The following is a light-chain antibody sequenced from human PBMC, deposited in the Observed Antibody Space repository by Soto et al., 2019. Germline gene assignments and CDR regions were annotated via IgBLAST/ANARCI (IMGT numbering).Light chain of an antibody. J-gene: IGKJ5*01. CDR2: DAS. CDR3: QQRSDWPPIT. Sequence: DIVLTQFPATLSLSPGERATLSCRASQSVGTYLAWYQHKPGQAPRLLIYDASKRAIGIPARFSGSGSGTDFALTISNLEPEDFAVYYCQQRSDWPPITFGQGTRLEIK. CDR1: QSVGTY. V-gene: IGKV3-11*01.